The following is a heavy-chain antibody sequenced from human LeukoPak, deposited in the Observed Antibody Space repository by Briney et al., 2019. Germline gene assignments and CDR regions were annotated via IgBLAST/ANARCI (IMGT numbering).Heavy chain of an antibody. CDR3: ARVLLYGGKGTSLDY. D-gene: IGHD4-23*01. V-gene: IGHV4-39*07. J-gene: IGHJ4*02. CDR1: GGSISSSSYY. Sequence: SETLSLTCTVSGGSISSSSYYWGWIRQPPGKGLEWIGSIYYSGSTYYNPSLKSRVTISVDTSKNQFSLKLSSVTAADTAVYYCARVLLYGGKGTSLDYWGQGTLVTVSS. CDR2: IYYSGST.